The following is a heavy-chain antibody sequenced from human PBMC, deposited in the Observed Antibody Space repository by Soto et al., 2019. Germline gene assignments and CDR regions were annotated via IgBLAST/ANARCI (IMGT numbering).Heavy chain of an antibody. D-gene: IGHD3-9*01. Sequence: QVQLVQSGAEVKKPGSSVKVSCKASGGTFSSYAISWVRQAPGQGLEWMGGIIPIFGTANYAQKFQGRVTITADESTSTAYMELSCLRSEDTAVYYCARSVGDILQDYYGMDVWGQGTTVTVSS. CDR1: GGTFSSYA. V-gene: IGHV1-69*12. J-gene: IGHJ6*02. CDR2: IIPIFGTA. CDR3: ARSVGDILQDYYGMDV.